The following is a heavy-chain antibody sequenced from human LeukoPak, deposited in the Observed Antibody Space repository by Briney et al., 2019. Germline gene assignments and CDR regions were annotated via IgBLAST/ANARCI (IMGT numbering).Heavy chain of an antibody. CDR2: IYPGDSDT. CDR1: GYSFTSYW. CDR3: ARRARRSDYNWNLDC. D-gene: IGHD1-1*01. V-gene: IGHV5-51*01. J-gene: IGHJ4*02. Sequence: GESLKISCKGSGYSFTSYWIGWVRQMPGKGLEWMGIIYPGDSDTRYSSSFQGQVTISADKSISTAYLQWSSLKASDTAMYYCARRARRSDYNWNLDCWGQGTLVTVSS.